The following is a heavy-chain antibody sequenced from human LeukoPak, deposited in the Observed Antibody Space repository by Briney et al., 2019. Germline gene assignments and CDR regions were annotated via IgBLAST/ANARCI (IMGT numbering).Heavy chain of an antibody. CDR3: ARDYGYNFGYFDY. CDR2: IYYSGST. D-gene: IGHD5-24*01. Sequence: SETLSFTCTVSGGSVSSGNYYWSWIRQPPGKGLEWIGYIYYSGSTNYNPSLKSRVTISLDTSKNQFSLKLSSVTAAVTAVYYCARDYGYNFGYFDYWGQGTLVTVSS. V-gene: IGHV4-61*01. CDR1: GGSVSSGNYY. J-gene: IGHJ4*02.